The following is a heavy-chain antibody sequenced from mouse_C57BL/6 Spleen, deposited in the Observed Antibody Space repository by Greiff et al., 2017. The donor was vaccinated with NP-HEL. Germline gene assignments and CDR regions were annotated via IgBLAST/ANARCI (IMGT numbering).Heavy chain of an antibody. CDR3: ATDSSGYYAY. CDR2: IDPSDSYT. Sequence: QVQLKQPGAELVMPGASVKLSCKASGYTFTSYWMHWVKQRPGQGLEWIGEIDPSDSYTNYNQKFKGKSTLTVDKSSSTAYMQLSSLTSEDSAVYYCATDSSGYYAYWGQGTLVTVSA. J-gene: IGHJ3*01. D-gene: IGHD3-2*02. CDR1: GYTFTSYW. V-gene: IGHV1-69*01.